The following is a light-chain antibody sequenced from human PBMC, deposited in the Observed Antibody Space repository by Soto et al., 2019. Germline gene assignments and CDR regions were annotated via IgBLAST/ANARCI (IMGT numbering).Light chain of an antibody. V-gene: IGKV3-20*01. J-gene: IGKJ1*01. Sequence: EIVLTQSPGTLSLSPGERATLSCMASQSVSNNYLAWYQQKPGQAPRLLIYGASNRATGIPDRFSGSGSGTDFTLTISRLEPEDFAVYYCQQYGHSLWTFGQGTKVDIK. CDR3: QQYGHSLWT. CDR1: QSVSNNY. CDR2: GAS.